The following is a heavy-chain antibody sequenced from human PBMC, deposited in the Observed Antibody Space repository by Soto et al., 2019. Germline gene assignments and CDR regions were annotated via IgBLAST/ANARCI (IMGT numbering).Heavy chain of an antibody. J-gene: IGHJ3*02. V-gene: IGHV1-69*06. CDR3: AIAPLDSSGYYDAFDI. CDR1: GGTFSSYA. Sequence: QVQLVQSGAEVKKPGSSVKVSCKASGGTFSSYAISWVRQAPGQGLEWMGGFIPIFGTADYAQKFKGRVTITADKSTSTAYMELSSLRSEDKAVYYCAIAPLDSSGYYDAFDIWGQGTKVTVSS. CDR2: FIPIFGTA. D-gene: IGHD3-22*01.